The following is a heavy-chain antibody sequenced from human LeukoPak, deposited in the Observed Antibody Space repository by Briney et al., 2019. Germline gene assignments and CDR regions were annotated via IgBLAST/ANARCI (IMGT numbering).Heavy chain of an antibody. V-gene: IGHV6-1*01. J-gene: IGHJ3*02. Sequence: SQTLPLTCAISGDSVSSNNAAWNWIRQSPSRGLEWLGRTYYRSKWYNDYAVSVKSRITINPDTSKNQFSLQLNSVTPEDTAVYYCVAVSAATDAFDIWGQGTMVTVSS. CDR3: VAVSAATDAFDI. CDR2: TYYRSKWYN. CDR1: GDSVSSNNAA. D-gene: IGHD2-2*01.